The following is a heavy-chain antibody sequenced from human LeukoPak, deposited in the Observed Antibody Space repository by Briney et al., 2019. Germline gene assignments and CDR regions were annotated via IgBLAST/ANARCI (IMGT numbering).Heavy chain of an antibody. D-gene: IGHD3-3*01. CDR1: GYTFTSYD. J-gene: IGHJ3*02. V-gene: IGHV1-8*01. CDR3: ARGLLWSGWGKADAFDI. Sequence: ASVKVSCKASGYTFTSYDINWVRQATGQGLEWMGWMNPNCGNTGYAQKFQGRVTMTKNTSISTAYMELSSRRSEDTAVYYCARGLLWSGWGKADAFDIWGQGTMVTVSS. CDR2: MNPNCGNT.